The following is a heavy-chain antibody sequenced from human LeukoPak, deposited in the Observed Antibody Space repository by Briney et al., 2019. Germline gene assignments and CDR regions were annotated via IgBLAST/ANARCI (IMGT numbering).Heavy chain of an antibody. CDR2: IKTDGSSS. Sequence: PGGSLRLSCAASGFTFSSYWMHWVRQAPGEGLVWVSRIKTDGSSSSYADSVQGRFTISRDNRMNTLYLQMNSLRAEDTAVYYCARDPFGESTYWGRGILVTVSS. D-gene: IGHD3-10*01. CDR3: ARDPFGESTY. J-gene: IGHJ4*02. V-gene: IGHV3-74*01. CDR1: GFTFSSYW.